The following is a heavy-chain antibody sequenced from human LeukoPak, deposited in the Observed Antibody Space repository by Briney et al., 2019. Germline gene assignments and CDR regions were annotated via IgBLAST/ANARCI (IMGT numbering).Heavy chain of an antibody. CDR1: GGSISSSTYY. CDR3: ASQRYNWNPDAFDI. Sequence: SETLSLTCTVSGGSISSSTYYWGWIRQPPGEGLEWIGSIYYSGSTYYNPSLKSRVTISVDTSKNQFALKLSSVTAAHTAVYYCASQRYNWNPDAFDIWGKGTMVTVSS. D-gene: IGHD1-20*01. V-gene: IGHV4-39*01. CDR2: IYYSGST. J-gene: IGHJ3*02.